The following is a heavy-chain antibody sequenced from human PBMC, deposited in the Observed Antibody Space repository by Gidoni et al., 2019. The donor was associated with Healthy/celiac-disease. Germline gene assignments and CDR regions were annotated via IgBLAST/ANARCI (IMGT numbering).Heavy chain of an antibody. D-gene: IGHD1-1*01. CDR3: ARDLPTGTTGIGYFDY. CDR1: GFTFSSYS. Sequence: EVQLVESGGGLVKPGGSLRPSCAASGFTFSSYSMNWVRQAPGKGLEWVSSISSSSSYIYYADSVKGRFTISRDNAKNSLYLQMNSLRAEDTAVYYCARDLPTGTTGIGYFDYWGQGTLVTVSS. CDR2: ISSSSSYI. V-gene: IGHV3-21*01. J-gene: IGHJ4*02.